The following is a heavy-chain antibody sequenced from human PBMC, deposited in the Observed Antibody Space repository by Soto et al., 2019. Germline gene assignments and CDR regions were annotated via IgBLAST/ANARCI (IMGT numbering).Heavy chain of an antibody. CDR2: ISSSGSTI. V-gene: IGHV3-48*03. J-gene: IGHJ4*02. D-gene: IGHD2-15*01. CDR3: ARDVVVGGDYFDF. Sequence: EVQLVESGGGLVQPGGSLRLSCAASGFTFSSYEMNWVRQAPGKGLQWVSYISSSGSTIYYADSVKGRFTISRDNAKNSLDLQMNSLRAEDTAVYYCARDVVVGGDYFDFWGQGTLVTVSS. CDR1: GFTFSSYE.